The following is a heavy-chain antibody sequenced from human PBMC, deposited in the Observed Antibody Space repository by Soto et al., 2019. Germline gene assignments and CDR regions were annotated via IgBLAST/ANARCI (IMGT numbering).Heavy chain of an antibody. J-gene: IGHJ6*02. CDR2: MNPNSGNT. CDR3: AREKSYGMDV. Sequence: QVQLVQSGAEVKKPGASVKVSCKAPGYTFTSYNLNGVRQATGQGLEGMGWMNPNSGNTGYAQKFQGRVTMTRNTSISTAYMELSSLRSEDTAVYYCAREKSYGMDVWGQGTTVTVSS. V-gene: IGHV1-8*01. CDR1: GYTFTSYN.